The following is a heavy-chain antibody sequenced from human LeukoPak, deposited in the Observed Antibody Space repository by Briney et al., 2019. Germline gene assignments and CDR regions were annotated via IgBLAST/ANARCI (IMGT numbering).Heavy chain of an antibody. V-gene: IGHV4-39*07. J-gene: IGHJ4*02. CDR1: GGSISSSSYY. Sequence: SETLSLTCAVSGGSISSSSYYWGWIRQPPGKGLEWIGSIYYSGSTYYNPSLKSRVTISVDTSKNQFSLKLSSVTAADTAVYYCARVNTAHDYWGQGTLVTVSS. CDR3: ARVNTAHDY. D-gene: IGHD5-18*01. CDR2: IYYSGST.